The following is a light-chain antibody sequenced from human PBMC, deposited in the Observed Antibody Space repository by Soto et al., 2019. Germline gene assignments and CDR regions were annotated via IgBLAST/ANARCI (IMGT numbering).Light chain of an antibody. Sequence: EIVMTQSPATLSVSPGEGATLSCRASHSVDSNLAWYQQKPGQAPRLLIFGASTMATGIPTRFSGGGSGTDFTLPTRSLPSEDFGLYFCQQYDKWTLTLGGGTKVDIK. J-gene: IGKJ4*01. V-gene: IGKV3D-15*01. CDR1: HSVDSN. CDR2: GAS. CDR3: QQYDKWTLT.